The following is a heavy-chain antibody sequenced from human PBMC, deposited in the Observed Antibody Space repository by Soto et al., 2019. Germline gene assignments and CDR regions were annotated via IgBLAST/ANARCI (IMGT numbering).Heavy chain of an antibody. CDR3: AREQWLPREWYFDY. CDR2: IYYSGST. Sequence: SETLSLTCTVSGGSISSSSYYWGWIRQPPGKGLEWIGSIYYSGSTYYNPSLKSRVTISVDTSKNQFSLKLSSVTAADTAVYYCAREQWLPREWYFDYWGQGTQVTVYS. V-gene: IGHV4-39*01. J-gene: IGHJ4*02. CDR1: GGSISSSSYY. D-gene: IGHD6-19*01.